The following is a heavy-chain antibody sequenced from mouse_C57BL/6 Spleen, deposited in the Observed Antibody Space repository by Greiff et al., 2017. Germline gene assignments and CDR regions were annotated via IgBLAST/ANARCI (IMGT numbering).Heavy chain of an antibody. CDR2: IDPEDGET. V-gene: IGHV14-2*01. J-gene: IGHJ2*01. CDR1: GFNIKDSY. CDR3: ARRIDYDDYFDY. D-gene: IGHD2-4*01. Sequence: ELKLMESGAELVKPGASVKLSCTACGFNIKDSYMHWVKQRTEQGLEWIGRIDPEDGETKYAPKFQGKATITADTSSNTAYLQLSSLTSEDTAVYYCARRIDYDDYFDYWGQGTTLTVSS.